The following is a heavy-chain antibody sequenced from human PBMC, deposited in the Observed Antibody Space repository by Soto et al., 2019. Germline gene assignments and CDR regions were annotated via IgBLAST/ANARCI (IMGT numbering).Heavy chain of an antibody. Sequence: QVQLVESGGGVVQPGRSLRLSCAASGFSFSTNAMYWVRQAPGKGLEWVALISYDGSNKYYADSVKGRFTISRDNSKNTLYMQMNSLRGEDTAVYYCARSRHSHFYGMDVWGQGTTVTVSS. V-gene: IGHV3-30*04. J-gene: IGHJ6*02. CDR3: ARSRHSHFYGMDV. CDR1: GFSFSTNA. D-gene: IGHD5-18*01. CDR2: ISYDGSNK.